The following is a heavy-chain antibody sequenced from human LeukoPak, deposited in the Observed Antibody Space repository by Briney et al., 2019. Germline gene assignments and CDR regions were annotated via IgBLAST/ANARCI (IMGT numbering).Heavy chain of an antibody. CDR3: ARGIYDSSGYYLDY. Sequence: SETLSLTCTVSGGSISSSSYYWGWIRQPPGKGLEWIGSIYYSGSTYYNPSLKSRVTISVDTSKNQFSLKLSSVTAADTAVYYCARGIYDSSGYYLDYWGQGTLVTVSS. J-gene: IGHJ4*02. V-gene: IGHV4-39*01. D-gene: IGHD3-22*01. CDR2: IYYSGST. CDR1: GGSISSSSYY.